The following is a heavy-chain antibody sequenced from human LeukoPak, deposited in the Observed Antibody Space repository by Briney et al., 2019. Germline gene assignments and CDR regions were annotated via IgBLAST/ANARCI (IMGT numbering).Heavy chain of an antibody. J-gene: IGHJ3*02. Sequence: SETLSLTCIVSGGSISSITSLTYYWNWIRQSPGTGLEWIGSIYYSGSTYYNPSLKSRVTISLDTSKNQFSLKLSSMSAADTAVYYCASFIEYTSSDAFDIWGQGTMVTVSS. V-gene: IGHV4-39*01. D-gene: IGHD6-6*01. CDR2: IYYSGST. CDR1: GGSISSITSLTYY. CDR3: ASFIEYTSSDAFDI.